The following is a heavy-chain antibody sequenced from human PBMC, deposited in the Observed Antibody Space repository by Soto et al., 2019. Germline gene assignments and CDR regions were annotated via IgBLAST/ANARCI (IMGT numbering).Heavy chain of an antibody. CDR1: GFPFSTYA. Sequence: EVQLAESGGGLVHPGGSLRLSCSASGFPFSTYAMHWVRQAPGKGLEHVSAIRSNGLTTYYADSVKGTFTISRDNSKNTLYLQMRSLRAEDTAVYYCVKAGWCGGDCYSGFDYWGQGTLVTVSS. J-gene: IGHJ4*02. CDR3: VKAGWCGGDCYSGFDY. D-gene: IGHD2-21*02. V-gene: IGHV3-64D*06. CDR2: IRSNGLTT.